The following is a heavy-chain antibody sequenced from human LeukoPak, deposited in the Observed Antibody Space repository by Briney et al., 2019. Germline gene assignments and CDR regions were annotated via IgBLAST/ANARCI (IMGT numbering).Heavy chain of an antibody. Sequence: SVKVSCKASGGTFSSYAISWVLQAPGQGLEWMGGIIPIFGTANYAQKFQGRVTITADESTSTAYMELSSLRSEDTAVYYCASTTAAGPRLEYYYYMDVWGKGTTVTVSS. CDR3: ASTTAAGPRLEYYYYMDV. V-gene: IGHV1-69*01. CDR1: GGTFSSYA. D-gene: IGHD6-13*01. J-gene: IGHJ6*03. CDR2: IIPIFGTA.